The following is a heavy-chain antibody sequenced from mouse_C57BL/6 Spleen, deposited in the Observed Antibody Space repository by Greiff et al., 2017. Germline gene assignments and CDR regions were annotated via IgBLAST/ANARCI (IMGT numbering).Heavy chain of an antibody. CDR3: TREGSSDYAMDY. CDR1: GFTFSSYA. V-gene: IGHV5-9-1*02. D-gene: IGHD1-1*01. Sequence: DVHLVESGEGLVKPGGSLKLSCAASGFTFSSYAMSWVRQTPEKRLEWVAYISSGGDYIYYADTVKGRFTISRDNARNTLYLQMSSLKSEDTAMYYCTREGSSDYAMDYWGQGTSVTVSS. J-gene: IGHJ4*01. CDR2: ISSGGDYI.